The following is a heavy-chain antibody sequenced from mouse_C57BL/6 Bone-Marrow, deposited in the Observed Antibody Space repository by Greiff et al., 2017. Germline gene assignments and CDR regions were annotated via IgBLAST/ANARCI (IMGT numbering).Heavy chain of an antibody. Sequence: QVQLKQPGAELVKPGASVKMSCKASGYTFTSYWITWVKQRPGQGLEWIGDIYPGSGSTNYNEKFKSKATLTVDTSSSTAYMQLSSLTSEDSAVYYCARSYSSYWYFDVWGTGTTVTVSS. CDR2: IYPGSGST. CDR1: GYTFTSYW. CDR3: ARSYSSYWYFDV. D-gene: IGHD2-5*01. J-gene: IGHJ1*03. V-gene: IGHV1-55*01.